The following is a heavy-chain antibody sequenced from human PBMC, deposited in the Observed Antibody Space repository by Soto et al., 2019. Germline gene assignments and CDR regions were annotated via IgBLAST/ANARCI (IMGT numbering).Heavy chain of an antibody. V-gene: IGHV1-2*02. J-gene: IGHJ5*02. CDR3: AKDLTRQLAYWLDP. CDR2: INAHSGGT. Sequence: ASVKVSCKASGFPFTGYYIHWLRQAPGQGPEWMGWINAHSGGTEYAQKFQGRVTLTRDTSIATAYLTLTSLTSDDTALYYCAKDLTRQLAYWLDPWGQGTQVTSPQ. D-gene: IGHD6-6*01. CDR1: GFPFTGYY.